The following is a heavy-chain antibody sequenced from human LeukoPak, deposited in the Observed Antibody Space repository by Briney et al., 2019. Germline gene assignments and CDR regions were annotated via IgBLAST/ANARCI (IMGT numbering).Heavy chain of an antibody. D-gene: IGHD3-10*01. CDR2: ISSSSSYI. J-gene: IGHJ6*03. Sequence: PGRSLRLSCAASGFIFSSYWMSWVRQAPGKGLEWVSSISSSSSYIYYADSVKGRFTISRDNAKNSLYLQMNSLRAEDTAVYYCARDGEWAGNYYYYYMDVWGKGTTVTVSS. CDR3: ARDGEWAGNYYYYYMDV. CDR1: GFIFSSYW. V-gene: IGHV3-21*01.